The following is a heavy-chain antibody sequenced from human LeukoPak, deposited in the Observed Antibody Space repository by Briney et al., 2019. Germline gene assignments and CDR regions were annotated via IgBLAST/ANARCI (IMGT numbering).Heavy chain of an antibody. Sequence: SETLSLTCTVSGGSISSGDYYWSWIRQPPGKGLEWIGYIYYSGSTYYNPSLKSRVTISVDTSKNQFSLKLSSVTAADTAVYYCARGYCSGGSCLPYYFDYWGQGTLVTVSS. V-gene: IGHV4-30-4*01. J-gene: IGHJ4*02. CDR3: ARGYCSGGSCLPYYFDY. CDR2: IYYSGST. D-gene: IGHD2-15*01. CDR1: GGSISSGDYY.